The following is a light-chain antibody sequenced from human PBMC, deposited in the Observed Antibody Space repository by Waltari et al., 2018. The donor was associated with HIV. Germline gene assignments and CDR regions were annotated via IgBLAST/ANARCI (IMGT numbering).Light chain of an antibody. Sequence: DIVMTQSPLSLPVTPGEPASITCRSSQSLRHSNGYNYLDWYLQKPGQSPQLLIYLGFNRASGVPDRFSGSGSGTEFTLKISRVEAEDVGVYYCVQALETPTFGPGTKVDIK. J-gene: IGKJ3*01. V-gene: IGKV2-28*01. CDR3: VQALETPT. CDR2: LGF. CDR1: QSLRHSNGYNY.